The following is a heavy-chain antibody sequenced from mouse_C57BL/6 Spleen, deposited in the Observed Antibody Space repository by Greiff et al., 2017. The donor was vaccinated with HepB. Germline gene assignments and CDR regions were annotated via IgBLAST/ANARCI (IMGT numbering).Heavy chain of an antibody. J-gene: IGHJ2*01. D-gene: IGHD1-1*02. V-gene: IGHV7-3*01. CDR3: ARWPYGLYYFDY. CDR1: GFTFTDYY. Sequence: EVKLVESGGGLVQPGGSLSLSCAASGFTFTDYYMSWVRQPPGKALEWLGFIRNKANGYTTEYSASVKGRFTISRDNSQSILYLQMNALRAEDSATYYCARWPYGLYYFDYWGQGTTLTVSS. CDR2: IRNKANGYTT.